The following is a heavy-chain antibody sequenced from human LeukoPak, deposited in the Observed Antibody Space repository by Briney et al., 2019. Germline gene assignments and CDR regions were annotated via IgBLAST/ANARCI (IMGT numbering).Heavy chain of an antibody. CDR2: INHSGST. D-gene: IGHD4-23*01. V-gene: IGHV4-34*01. CDR1: GGSFSGYY. J-gene: IGHJ4*02. CDR3: ARGLGYGGNSGRLWFDY. Sequence: PSETLSLTCAVDGGSFSGYYWSWIRQPPGKGLEWIGEINHSGSTNYNPSLKSRVTISVDTSKNQFSLKLSSVTAADTAVYYCARGLGYGGNSGRLWFDYWGQGTLVTVSS.